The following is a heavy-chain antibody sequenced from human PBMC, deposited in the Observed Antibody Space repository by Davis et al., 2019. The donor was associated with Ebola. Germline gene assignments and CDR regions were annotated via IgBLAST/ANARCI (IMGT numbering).Heavy chain of an antibody. CDR1: GYTFTSYA. CDR2: INTNTGNP. CDR3: ARGRQGIAVTDSRSFDP. D-gene: IGHD6-19*01. J-gene: IGHJ5*02. V-gene: IGHV7-4-1*02. Sequence: AASVKVSRKASGYTFTSYAMNWVRQAPGQGLAWMGWINTNTGNPTYAQGFTGRFVFSMDTSVRTAYLQISSLKAEDTAVYYCARGRQGIAVTDSRSFDPWGQGTLVTVSS.